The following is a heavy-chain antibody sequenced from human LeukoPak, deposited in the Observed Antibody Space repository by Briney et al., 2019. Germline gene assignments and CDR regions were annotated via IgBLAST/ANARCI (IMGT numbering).Heavy chain of an antibody. D-gene: IGHD2-21*02. J-gene: IGHJ3*02. V-gene: IGHV3-7*01. CDR2: IKQDGSEE. Sequence: PGGSLRLSCAASGFIFSSYWMSWVRQAPGKGLEGVANIKQDGSEEYYVDSVKGRFTISRDNAKNSVYLQMNSLRAEDTAVYYCARAHVTGVDAFDIWGQGTMVTVSS. CDR1: GFIFSSYW. CDR3: ARAHVTGVDAFDI.